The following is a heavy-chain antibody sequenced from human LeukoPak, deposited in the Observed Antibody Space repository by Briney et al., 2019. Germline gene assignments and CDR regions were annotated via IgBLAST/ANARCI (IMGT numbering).Heavy chain of an antibody. D-gene: IGHD3-16*01. CDR1: GFSFSDYS. CDR2: ITSRSAFT. CDR3: ARDLTSAYWSPGGYYYYMDV. V-gene: IGHV3-48*01. Sequence: GGSRRLSCVASGFSFSDYSMNWVRQSPGKGLEWISYITSRSAFTYFADSVKGRFTVSRDDAKNSLYLYLTSLRVDDTAVYYCARDLTSAYWSPGGYYYYMDVWGKGTAVTVSS. J-gene: IGHJ6*03.